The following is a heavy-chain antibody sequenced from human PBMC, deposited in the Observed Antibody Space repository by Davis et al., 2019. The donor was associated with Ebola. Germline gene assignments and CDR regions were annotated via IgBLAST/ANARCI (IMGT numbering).Heavy chain of an antibody. CDR1: GNTFIGHY. CDR3: ARGSGFWNGYFMAYFDF. CDR2: MNPNRGDR. D-gene: IGHD3-3*01. Sequence: SVKVSCKASGNTFIGHYLHWVRQAPGQGLEWTGWMNPNRGDRKFLQKFQGRVTVTRDTSISTVYMELSRLRSDDTAVYYCARGSGFWNGYFMAYFDFWGQGALVTASS. J-gene: IGHJ4*02. V-gene: IGHV1-2*02.